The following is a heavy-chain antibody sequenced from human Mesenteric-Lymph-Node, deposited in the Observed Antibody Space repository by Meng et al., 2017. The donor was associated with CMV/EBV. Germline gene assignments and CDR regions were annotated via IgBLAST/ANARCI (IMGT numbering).Heavy chain of an antibody. J-gene: IGHJ4*02. CDR1: GFNFNTYA. CDR3: ARGIYMVRGVMG. V-gene: IGHV3-23*01. Sequence: GESLKISCAASGFNFNTYAMTWVRQAPGKGLEWVSVISGSGAKTYYADSVKGRFTISRDNSKNTLYLQMNSLRAEDTAVYYCARGIYMVRGVMGWGQGTLVTVSS. CDR2: ISGSGAKT. D-gene: IGHD3-10*01.